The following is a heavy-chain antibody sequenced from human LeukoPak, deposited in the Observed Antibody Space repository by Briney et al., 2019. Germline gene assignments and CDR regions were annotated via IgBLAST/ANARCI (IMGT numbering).Heavy chain of an antibody. J-gene: IGHJ5*02. CDR1: GGSFSGYY. Sequence: PSETLSLTCAVYGGSFSGYYWSWIRQPPGKGLEWIGEINHSGSTNYNPSLKSRVTISVDTSKNQFSLKLSSVTAADTAVYYCARGCQWCMLYPHNNWFDPWGQGTLVTVSS. CDR2: INHSGST. CDR3: ARGCQWCMLYPHNNWFDP. V-gene: IGHV4-34*01. D-gene: IGHD2-8*01.